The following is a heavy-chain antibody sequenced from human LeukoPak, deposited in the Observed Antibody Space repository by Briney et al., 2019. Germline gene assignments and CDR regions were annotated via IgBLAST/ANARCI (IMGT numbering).Heavy chain of an antibody. Sequence: ASVKVFCKASGYTFTSYAMNWVRQAPGQGLEWMGRINPNSGGTNYAQKFQGRVTVTRDTSINTAYMDLSRLRSDDTAVYFCARDRAEYGGNSLGYWGQGTLVSVSS. CDR2: INPNSGGT. D-gene: IGHD4-23*01. V-gene: IGHV1-2*06. J-gene: IGHJ4*02. CDR1: GYTFTSYA. CDR3: ARDRAEYGGNSLGY.